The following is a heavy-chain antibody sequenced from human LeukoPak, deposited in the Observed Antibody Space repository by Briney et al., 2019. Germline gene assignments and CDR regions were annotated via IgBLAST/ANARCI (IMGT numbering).Heavy chain of an antibody. CDR1: GYTFTGYY. V-gene: IGHV1-2*06. CDR3: ARDLAGLLQRQYSVATITGGNDY. J-gene: IGHJ4*02. CDR2: INPNSGGT. Sequence: ASVKVSCKASGYTFTGYYMHWVRQAPGQGLEWMGRINPNSGGTNYAQKFQGRVTMTRDTSISTAYMELSRLRSDDTAAYYCARDLAGLLQRQYSVATITGGNDYWGQGTLVTVSS. D-gene: IGHD5-12*01.